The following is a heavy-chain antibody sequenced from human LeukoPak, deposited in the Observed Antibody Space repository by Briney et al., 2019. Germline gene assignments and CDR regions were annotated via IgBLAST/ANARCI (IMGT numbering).Heavy chain of an antibody. CDR1: GYTFTSYG. CDR3: ARVSGSEGDVLTLDY. V-gene: IGHV1-18*01. CDR2: ISAYNGNT. D-gene: IGHD2/OR15-2a*01. J-gene: IGHJ4*02. Sequence: ASVKVSCKASGYTFTSYGISWVRQAPGQGLEWMGWISAYNGNTNYAQKLQGRVTMTTDTSTSTAYMELRSLRSDDTAVYYCARVSGSEGDVLTLDYWGQGTLVTVSS.